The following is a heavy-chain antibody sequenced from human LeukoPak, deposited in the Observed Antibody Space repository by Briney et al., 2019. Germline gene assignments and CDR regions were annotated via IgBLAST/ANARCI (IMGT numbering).Heavy chain of an antibody. CDR1: GGTFSSYA. CDR2: IIPIFGTA. CDR3: ARETTVTSFDY. V-gene: IGHV1-69*13. D-gene: IGHD4-17*01. J-gene: IGHJ4*02. Sequence: WASVKVSCKASGGTFSSYAISWVRQAPGQGLEWMGGIIPIFGTANYAQKFQGRVTITADESTSTAYMELSGLRSEDTAVYYCARETTVTSFDYWAREPWSPSPQ.